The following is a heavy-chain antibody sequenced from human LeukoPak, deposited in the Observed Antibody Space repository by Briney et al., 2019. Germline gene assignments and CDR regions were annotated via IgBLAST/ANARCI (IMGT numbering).Heavy chain of an antibody. Sequence: GGSLRLSCAASGFTFDDYGMSWVRQAPGKGLEWVSYISSSGNTIYNADSVKGRFTISRDNAKNSLYLQMNSLRAVDTAVYYCARDEVRTGAFDIWGQGTLVTVSS. J-gene: IGHJ3*02. D-gene: IGHD3-10*01. V-gene: IGHV3-48*03. CDR2: ISSSGNTI. CDR3: ARDEVRTGAFDI. CDR1: GFTFDDYG.